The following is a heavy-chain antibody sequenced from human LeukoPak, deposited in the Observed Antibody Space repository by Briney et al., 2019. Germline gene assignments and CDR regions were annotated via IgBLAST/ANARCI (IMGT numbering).Heavy chain of an antibody. CDR3: ARVRNSYGYGY. CDR2: IYYSGST. CDR1: GGSISSGDYY. J-gene: IGHJ4*02. Sequence: SETPSLTCTVSGGSISSGDYYWRWLRQPPGKGLEWIGYIYYSGSTYYNPSLKSRVTISVDTSKNQFSLKLSSVTTADTAVYSCARVRNSYGYGYWGQGTLVTVSS. D-gene: IGHD5-18*01. V-gene: IGHV4-30-4*01.